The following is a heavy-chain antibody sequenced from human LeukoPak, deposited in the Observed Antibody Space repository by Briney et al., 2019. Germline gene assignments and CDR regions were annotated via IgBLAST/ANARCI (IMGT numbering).Heavy chain of an antibody. CDR2: INPNSGGT. D-gene: IGHD6-13*01. CDR1: GYTFTGYY. V-gene: IGHV1-2*02. J-gene: IGHJ5*02. CDR3: ARDRSLVAAAGIYFGP. Sequence: GASVKVSCKASGYTFTGYYMHWVQQAPGQGLEWMGWINPNSGGTNYAQKFQGRVTMTRDTSISTAYMELSRLRSDDTAVYYCARDRSLVAAAGIYFGPWGQGTLVTVSS.